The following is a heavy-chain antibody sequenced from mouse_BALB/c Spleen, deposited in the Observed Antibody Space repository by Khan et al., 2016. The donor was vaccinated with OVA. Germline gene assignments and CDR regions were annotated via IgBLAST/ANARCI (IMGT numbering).Heavy chain of an antibody. CDR3: ARNSYRYDFTY. CDR2: IWSDGST. V-gene: IGHV2-4-1*01. J-gene: IGHJ3*01. Sequence: QMQLEESGPGLVQPSQSLSITCTVSGFSLITYGVHWVRQSPGKGLEWLGVIWSDGSTDYNAAFISRLIITKDNSKSQVFFKMNSLQADDTAIYYCARNSYRYDFTYWGRGTLVTVSA. D-gene: IGHD2-12*01. CDR1: GFSLITYG.